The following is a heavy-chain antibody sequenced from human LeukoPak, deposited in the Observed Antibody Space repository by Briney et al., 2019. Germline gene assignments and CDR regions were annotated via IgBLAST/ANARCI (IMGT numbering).Heavy chain of an antibody. V-gene: IGHV3-23*01. CDR1: GFIFSDFS. J-gene: IGHJ4*02. CDR2: IFPSGGEI. D-gene: IGHD2-8*02. Sequence: PGGSLRLSCAVSGFIFSDFSMSWVRQPPGKGLEWVSSIFPSGGEIHYADSVRGRFTISRDNSKSTLSLQMNSLRAEDTAIYYCATYRQVLLPFESWGQGTLVTVSS. CDR3: ATYRQVLLPFES.